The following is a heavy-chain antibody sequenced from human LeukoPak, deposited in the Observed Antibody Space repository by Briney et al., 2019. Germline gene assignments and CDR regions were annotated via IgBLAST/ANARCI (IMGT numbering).Heavy chain of an antibody. CDR2: ISYDGSNK. V-gene: IGHV3-30*18. CDR1: GFXFSSYG. CDR3: AKEDGATVDY. J-gene: IGHJ4*02. Sequence: PGRSLRLSCAASGFXFSSYGIHWVRQAPGKGLEWVAVISYDGSNKYYADSVKGRFTISRDNSKNTLYLQMNSLRAEDTAVYYCAKEDGATVDYWGQGTLVTVSS. D-gene: IGHD1-26*01.